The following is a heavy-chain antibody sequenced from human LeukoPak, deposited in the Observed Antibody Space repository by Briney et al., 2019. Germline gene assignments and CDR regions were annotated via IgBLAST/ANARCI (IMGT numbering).Heavy chain of an antibody. CDR3: ARETRPIVVVPAAIGNSIDY. CDR2: IYHSGST. CDR1: GGSISSGGYY. J-gene: IGHJ4*02. V-gene: IGHV4-30-2*01. Sequence: SQTLSLTCTVSGGSISSGGYYWSWIRQPPGKGLEWIGYIYHSGSTYYNPSLKSRVTISVDRSKDQFSLKLSSVTAADTAVYYCARETRPIVVVPAAIGNSIDYWGQGTLVTVSS. D-gene: IGHD2-2*01.